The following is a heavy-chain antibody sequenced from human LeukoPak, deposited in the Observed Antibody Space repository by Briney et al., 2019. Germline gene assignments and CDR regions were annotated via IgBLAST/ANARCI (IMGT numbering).Heavy chain of an antibody. Sequence: PGGSLRLSCAASGSTFSSYSMNWVRQAPGKGLEWVSSISSSSSYIYYADSVKGRFTISRDNAKNSLYLQMNSLRAEDTAVYYCARDWGWELLSEPSPLDYWGQGTLVTVSS. CDR2: ISSSSSYI. CDR1: GSTFSSYS. J-gene: IGHJ4*02. V-gene: IGHV3-21*01. CDR3: ARDWGWELLSEPSPLDY. D-gene: IGHD1-26*01.